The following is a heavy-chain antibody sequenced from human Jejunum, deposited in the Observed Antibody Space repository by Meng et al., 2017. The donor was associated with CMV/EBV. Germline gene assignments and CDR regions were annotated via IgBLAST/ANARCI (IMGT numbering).Heavy chain of an antibody. CDR3: ARDGGGFNSSPFDC. Sequence: GLTFSSHAMHWVRQAPGKGLEWVAVTSYDGNSQYYTDSVKGRFTISRDNSDNMLYLQMNSLRADDTAVYYCARDGGGFNSSPFDCWGQGTRVTVSS. V-gene: IGHV3-30*04. D-gene: IGHD3-16*01. CDR2: TSYDGNSQ. CDR1: GLTFSSHA. J-gene: IGHJ4*02.